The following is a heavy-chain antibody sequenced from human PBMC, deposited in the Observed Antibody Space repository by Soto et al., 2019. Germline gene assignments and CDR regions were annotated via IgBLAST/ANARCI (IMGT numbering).Heavy chain of an antibody. J-gene: IGHJ6*02. CDR1: GASISSSNYY. Sequence: SETLSLTRTVSGASISSSNYYWGWIRQPPGRGLEWIGTMYYSGRTYYNPSLKSRVTTSVDTSKNQFSLKLSAVTATDTAVYYCARHGNTVTTGYYYGMDVWGQGTTVTVSS. D-gene: IGHD4-17*01. CDR2: MYYSGRT. CDR3: ARHGNTVTTGYYYGMDV. V-gene: IGHV4-39*01.